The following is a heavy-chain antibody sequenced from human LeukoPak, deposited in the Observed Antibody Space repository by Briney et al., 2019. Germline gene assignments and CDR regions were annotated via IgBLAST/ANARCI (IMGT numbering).Heavy chain of an antibody. V-gene: IGHV4-39*07. J-gene: IGHJ4*02. D-gene: IGHD7-27*01. CDR3: VRESGDLGKTYDS. Sequence: PSETLSLTCTVSGGSISSSSYYWGWIRQPPGKGLDWIGSVYYSGSTYYNPSLKSRVTISVDTSKNQFSLKLSSVTAADTAVYYCVRESGDLGKTYDSWGQGTLVTVSS. CDR1: GGSISSSSYY. CDR2: VYYSGST.